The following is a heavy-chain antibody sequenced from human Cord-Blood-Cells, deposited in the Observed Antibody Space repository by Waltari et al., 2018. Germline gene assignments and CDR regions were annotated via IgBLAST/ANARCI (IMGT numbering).Heavy chain of an antibody. CDR2: ISYDGSNK. J-gene: IGHJ4*02. CDR3: ARAPRGGLGSSSMYFDY. V-gene: IGHV3-30-3*01. Sequence: QVQLVESGGGVVQPGRSLRLSCAASGFTFSSYAMHWVRQAPGKGLEWVAVISYDGSNKYYADSVKGRFTISRDNSKNTLYLQMNSLRAEDTAVYYCARAPRGGLGSSSMYFDYWGQGTLVTV. CDR1: GFTFSSYA. D-gene: IGHD6-6*01.